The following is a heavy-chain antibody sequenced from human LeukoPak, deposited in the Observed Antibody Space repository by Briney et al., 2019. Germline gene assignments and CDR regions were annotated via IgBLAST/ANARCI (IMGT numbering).Heavy chain of an antibody. J-gene: IGHJ6*03. CDR1: GDSIRSYY. V-gene: IGHV4-59*01. D-gene: IGHD6-13*01. CDR3: ARVEAARIGYYYYYYMDV. Sequence: PSETLSLTCTVSGDSIRSYYWSWIRQPPGKGLEWIGYIYYSGSTNYNPSLKSRVTISVDTSKNQFSLKLSSVTAADTAVYYCARVEAARIGYYYYYYMDVWGKGTTVTVSS. CDR2: IYYSGST.